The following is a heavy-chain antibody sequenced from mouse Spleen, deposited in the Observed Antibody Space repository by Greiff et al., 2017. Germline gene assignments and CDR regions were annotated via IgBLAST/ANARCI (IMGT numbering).Heavy chain of an antibody. D-gene: IGHD1-1*01. CDR3: ARRPFYGSSSAWFAY. Sequence: VQLQQSGPELVKPGASVKISCKASGYTFTDYYINWVKQRPGQGLEWIGWIFPGSGSTYYNEKFKGKATLTVDKSSSTAYMLLSSLTSEDSAVYFCARRPFYGSSSAWFAYWGQGTLVTVSA. CDR1: GYTFTDYY. CDR2: IFPGSGST. J-gene: IGHJ3*01. V-gene: IGHV1-75*01.